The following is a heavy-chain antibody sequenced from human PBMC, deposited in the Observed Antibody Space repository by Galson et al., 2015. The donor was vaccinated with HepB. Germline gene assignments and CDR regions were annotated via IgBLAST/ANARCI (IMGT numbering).Heavy chain of an antibody. D-gene: IGHD3-3*02. V-gene: IGHV3-72*01. Sequence: SLRLSCAASGFTFSDYYMEWVRQAPGKGLEWVRRVRHKARRYTTDYVASVEGRFTISRDDSKNSLYLQMDSLKTEDTAVYYCSRTLPGIDLDYWGQGTLVTVSS. CDR3: SRTLPGIDLDY. J-gene: IGHJ4*02. CDR2: VRHKARRYTT. CDR1: GFTFSDYY.